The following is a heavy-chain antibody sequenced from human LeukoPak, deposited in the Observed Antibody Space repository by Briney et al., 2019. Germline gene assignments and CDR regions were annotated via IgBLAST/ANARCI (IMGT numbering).Heavy chain of an antibody. D-gene: IGHD2-15*01. J-gene: IGHJ3*02. CDR2: IYYSGST. CDR1: GGSISSYY. CDR3: AREEEDEDAFDI. V-gene: IGHV4-59*01. Sequence: SETLSLTCTVSGGSISSYYWSWIRQPPGKGLEWIGYIYYSGSTNYNPSLKSRVTISVDTSKNQFSLKLSSVTAADTAVYYCAREEEDEDAFDIWGQGTMVTVSS.